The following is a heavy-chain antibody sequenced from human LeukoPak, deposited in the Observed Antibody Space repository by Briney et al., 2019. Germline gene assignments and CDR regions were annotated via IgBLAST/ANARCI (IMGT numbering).Heavy chain of an antibody. V-gene: IGHV3-9*01. J-gene: IGHJ4*02. CDR3: AKVDSSGYSFEY. Sequence: PGRSLRLSCAASGFNFDDYAMHWVRQAPGKGLEWVSGISWNSGSIGYADSVKGRFTISRDNAKNSLYMQMNSLRAEDTALYYCAKVDSSGYSFEYWGQGTLVTVSS. D-gene: IGHD3-22*01. CDR1: GFNFDDYA. CDR2: ISWNSGSI.